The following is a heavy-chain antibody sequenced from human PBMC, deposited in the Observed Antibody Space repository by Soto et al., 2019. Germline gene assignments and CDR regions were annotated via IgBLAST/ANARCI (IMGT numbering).Heavy chain of an antibody. D-gene: IGHD2-2*01. Sequence: SETLSLTCAVSGGSISSGGYSWSWIRQPPGKGLEWIGSIYYSGSTYYNPSLKSRVTISVDMSKNQFSLRLSSVTAADTAVYYCARKLLGYCSTTSCYYGMDVWGQGTTVTVSS. CDR2: IYYSGST. J-gene: IGHJ6*02. CDR1: GGSISSGGYS. V-gene: IGHV4-30-2*03. CDR3: ARKLLGYCSTTSCYYGMDV.